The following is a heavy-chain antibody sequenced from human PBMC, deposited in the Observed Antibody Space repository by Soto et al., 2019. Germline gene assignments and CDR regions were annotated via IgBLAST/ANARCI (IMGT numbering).Heavy chain of an antibody. Sequence: SETLFLTCTISGCSISSSSYYWGWIRQPPGKGLEWIGSIYYSGSTYYNPSLKSRVTISVDTSKNQFSLKLSSVTAADTAVYYCARRGYYAISAFDIWGQGTMVTVSS. J-gene: IGHJ3*02. CDR3: ARRGYYAISAFDI. V-gene: IGHV4-39*01. D-gene: IGHD2-8*01. CDR2: IYYSGST. CDR1: GCSISSSSYY.